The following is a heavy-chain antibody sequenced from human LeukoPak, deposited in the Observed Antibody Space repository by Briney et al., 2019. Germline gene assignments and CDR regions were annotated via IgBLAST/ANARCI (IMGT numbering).Heavy chain of an antibody. CDR2: ISYDGSNK. Sequence: GRSLRLSCAASGFTFSSYAMHWVRQAPGKGLEWVAVISYDGSNKYYAESVKGRFTISRDNSKNTLFLQMNSLRAEDTAIYYCAKDDASGSYSDSWGQGTLVTVSS. CDR1: GFTFSSYA. J-gene: IGHJ5*02. D-gene: IGHD1-26*01. CDR3: AKDDASGSYSDS. V-gene: IGHV3-30-3*02.